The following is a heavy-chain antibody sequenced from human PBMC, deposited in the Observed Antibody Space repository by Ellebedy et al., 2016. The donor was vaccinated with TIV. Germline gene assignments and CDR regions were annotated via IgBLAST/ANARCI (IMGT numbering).Heavy chain of an antibody. J-gene: IGHJ4*02. CDR3: ARHVGDGSHFDY. V-gene: IGHV5-51*01. Sequence: GESLKISCKGSGYSFTNYWIGWVRQMPGKGLEWLGMIYPGDSDARYSPSFQGQVTISADKSISTTYLQWSSLKASDSAMYYCARHVGDGSHFDYWGQGTLVTVSS. CDR1: GYSFTNYW. D-gene: IGHD5-24*01. CDR2: IYPGDSDA.